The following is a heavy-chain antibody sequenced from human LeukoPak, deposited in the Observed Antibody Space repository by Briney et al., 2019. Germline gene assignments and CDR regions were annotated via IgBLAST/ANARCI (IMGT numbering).Heavy chain of an antibody. CDR1: GGSISSSSYY. D-gene: IGHD3-3*01. Sequence: SETLSLTCTVSGGSISSSSYYWGWIRQPPGKGLEWIGSIYYSGSTYYNPSLKSRVTISVDTSKNQFSLKLSSVTAADTAVYYCARDRYDFWSGTGDAFDIWGQGTMVTVSS. V-gene: IGHV4-39*07. CDR3: ARDRYDFWSGTGDAFDI. CDR2: IYYSGST. J-gene: IGHJ3*02.